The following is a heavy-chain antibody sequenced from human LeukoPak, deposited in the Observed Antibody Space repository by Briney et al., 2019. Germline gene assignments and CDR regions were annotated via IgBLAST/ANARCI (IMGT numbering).Heavy chain of an antibody. CDR1: GFTFSSYA. D-gene: IGHD4-17*01. J-gene: IGHJ4*02. CDR2: ISGSGGST. CDR3: AKDDTVTTSAFDY. V-gene: IGHV3-23*01. Sequence: GGSLRLSCAASGFTFSSYAMSWVRQAPGKGLEWVSAISGSGGSTYYADSVKGRFTISKDNSKNTLYLQMNSLRAEDTAVYYCAKDDTVTTSAFDYWGQGTLVTVSS.